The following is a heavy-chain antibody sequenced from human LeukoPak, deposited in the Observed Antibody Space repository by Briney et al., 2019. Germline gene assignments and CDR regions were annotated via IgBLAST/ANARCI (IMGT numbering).Heavy chain of an antibody. CDR2: INHSGST. CDR1: GGSSSGYY. D-gene: IGHD3-22*01. CDR3: ARSRRDRCYYYYYYYMDV. V-gene: IGHV4-34*01. J-gene: IGHJ6*03. Sequence: SETLSLTCAVYGGSSSGYYWSWIRQPPGKGLEWIGEINHSGSTNYNPSLKSRVTISVDTSKNQFSLKLSSVTAADTAVYYCARSRRDRCYYYYYYYMDVWGKGTTVTVSS.